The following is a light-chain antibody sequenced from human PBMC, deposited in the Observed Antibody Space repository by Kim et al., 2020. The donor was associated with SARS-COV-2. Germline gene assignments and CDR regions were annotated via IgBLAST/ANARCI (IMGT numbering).Light chain of an antibody. Sequence: GQSITISCTGTSSDVGSYNLVSWYQQHPGKAPKLMIYEGSKRPSGVSNHFSGSKSGNTASLTISGLQAEDEADYYCCSYAGSSTYVFGTGTKVTVL. V-gene: IGLV2-23*01. CDR1: SSDVGSYNL. CDR2: EGS. J-gene: IGLJ1*01. CDR3: CSYAGSSTYV.